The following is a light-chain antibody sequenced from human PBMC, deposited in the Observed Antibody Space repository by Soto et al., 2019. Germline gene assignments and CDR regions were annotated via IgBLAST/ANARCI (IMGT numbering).Light chain of an antibody. V-gene: IGLV1-44*01. CDR3: AAWEDSLNGVV. CDR1: SSNIGSNT. Sequence: QSVLTQPPSASGTPGQRVTISCSGRSSNIGSNTVNWYQQLPGTAPKLLIYSNHQRTSVFPDRFSGSKSGTSASLAISGLQSEDAADYYCAAWEDSLNGVVFGGGTKLTVL. CDR2: SNH. J-gene: IGLJ2*01.